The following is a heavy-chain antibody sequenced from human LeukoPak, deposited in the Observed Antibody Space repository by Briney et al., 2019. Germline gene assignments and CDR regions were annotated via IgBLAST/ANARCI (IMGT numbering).Heavy chain of an antibody. CDR2: MNPNSGNT. CDR3: ASTYYYDSSGYYPFDY. J-gene: IGHJ4*02. D-gene: IGHD3-22*01. Sequence: ASVKVSCKASGYTFTGYYMHWVRQATGQGLEWMGWMNPNSGNTGYAQKFQGRVTMTRNTSISTAYMELSSLRSEDTAVYYCASTYYYDSSGYYPFDYWGQGSLVTVSS. CDR1: GYTFTGYY. V-gene: IGHV1-8*02.